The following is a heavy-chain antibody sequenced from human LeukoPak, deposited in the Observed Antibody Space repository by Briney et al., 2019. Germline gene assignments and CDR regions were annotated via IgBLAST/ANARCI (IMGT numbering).Heavy chain of an antibody. J-gene: IGHJ4*02. CDR1: GYTFTGYY. V-gene: IGHV1-18*04. D-gene: IGHD6-19*01. CDR3: ARDSPGIAVAGLDY. CDR2: ISAYKGNT. Sequence: ASVKVSCKASGYTFTGYYMHWVRQAPGQGLEWMGWISAYKGNTNYAQKLQGRVTMTTDTSTSTAYMELRSLRSDDTAVYYCARDSPGIAVAGLDYWGQGTLVTVSS.